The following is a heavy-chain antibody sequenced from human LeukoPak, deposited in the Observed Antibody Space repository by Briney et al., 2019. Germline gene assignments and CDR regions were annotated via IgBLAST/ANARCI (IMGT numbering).Heavy chain of an antibody. CDR2: VYHSGAT. D-gene: IGHD2-21*02. Sequence: SETLSLTCTVSNGSVGSGGYSWSWIRQPPGKGLEWIGYVYHSGATYYNPSLKSRISIPMDRSKNQFSLRLRSVTAADTAVYFCASSHCGGDCFSSVAFDFWGHRTMVTVSS. CDR1: NGSVGSGGYS. J-gene: IGHJ3*01. CDR3: ASSHCGGDCFSSVAFDF. V-gene: IGHV4-30-2*01.